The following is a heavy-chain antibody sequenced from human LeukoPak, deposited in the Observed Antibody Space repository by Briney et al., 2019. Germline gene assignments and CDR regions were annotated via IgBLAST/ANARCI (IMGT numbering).Heavy chain of an antibody. J-gene: IGHJ3*02. CDR3: ARDLSDYYDSSGYYLPDAFDI. D-gene: IGHD3-22*01. V-gene: IGHV1-2*02. CDR2: INPNSGGT. CDR1: GYTFTGYY. Sequence: ASVKVSCKASGYTFTGYYMHWVRQAPGQGLEWMGWINPNSGGTNYAQKFQGRVTMTRDTSISTAYMELSRLRSDDTAVYYCARDLSDYYDSSGYYLPDAFDIWGQGTMVTVSS.